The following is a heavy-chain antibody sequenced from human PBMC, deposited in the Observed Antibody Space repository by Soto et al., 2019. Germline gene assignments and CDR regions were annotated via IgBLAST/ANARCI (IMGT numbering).Heavy chain of an antibody. CDR2: ISSNGGST. J-gene: IGHJ6*03. D-gene: IGHD4-4*01. CDR3: ARSTVTTQGDYYYYYMDV. V-gene: IGHV3-64*01. Sequence: GGSLRLSCSGSGFPFSSYAMHWGRPAPGKGLEYVSAISSNGGSTYYANSVKGRFTISRDNSKNTLYLQMGSLRAEDMAVYYCARSTVTTQGDYYYYYMDVWGKGTTVTVSS. CDR1: GFPFSSYA.